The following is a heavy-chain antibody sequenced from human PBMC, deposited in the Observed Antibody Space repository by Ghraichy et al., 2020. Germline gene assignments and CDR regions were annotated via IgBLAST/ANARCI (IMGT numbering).Heavy chain of an antibody. CDR1: GFTFSSYA. J-gene: IGHJ5*02. Sequence: GGSLRLSCAASGFTFSSYAMNWVRQAPGKGLEWVSAISGSAGSTYYADSVKGRFTISRDNSKNTLYLQMNSLRDEDTAVYFCAKTPPAAASLYVVDHWGQGTLVTVS. D-gene: IGHD6-25*01. CDR2: ISGSAGST. V-gene: IGHV3-23*01. CDR3: AKTPPAAASLYVVDH.